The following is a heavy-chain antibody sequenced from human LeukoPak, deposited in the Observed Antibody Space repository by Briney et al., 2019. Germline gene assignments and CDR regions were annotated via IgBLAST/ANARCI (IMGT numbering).Heavy chain of an antibody. Sequence: GGSLRLSCAASGFTFSGYAMNWVRQAPGKGLEWVAVVSYDGKDYYYADSVKGRFTISRDNSKNTLYLQMNSLRAEDTAVYYCAKPTGDTGWYGLFEYWGQGTLVTVSS. J-gene: IGHJ4*02. CDR2: VSYDGKDY. D-gene: IGHD6-19*01. V-gene: IGHV3-30*18. CDR1: GFTFSGYA. CDR3: AKPTGDTGWYGLFEY.